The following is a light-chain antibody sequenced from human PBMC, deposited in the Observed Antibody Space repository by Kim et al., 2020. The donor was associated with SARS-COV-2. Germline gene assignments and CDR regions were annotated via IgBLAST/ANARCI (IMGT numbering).Light chain of an antibody. CDR3: NSRDTNDIVL. Sequence: VALGQTVRSTCQGDSLRSYYATWYQQKPGQAPILLIYGKNNRPSGIPDRFSGSSSGNTASLTSTGTQAGDEADYYCNSRDTNDIVLFGGGTQLTVL. J-gene: IGLJ2*01. CDR2: GKN. CDR1: SLRSYY. V-gene: IGLV3-19*01.